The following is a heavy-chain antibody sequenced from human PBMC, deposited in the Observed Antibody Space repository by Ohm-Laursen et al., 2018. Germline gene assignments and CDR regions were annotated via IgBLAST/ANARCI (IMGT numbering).Heavy chain of an antibody. CDR2: ISDSGGST. J-gene: IGHJ4*02. CDR1: GFSFSDYF. V-gene: IGHV3-23*01. Sequence: SLRLSCAASGFSFSDYFMSWIRQAPGKGLEWVSSISDSGGSTYYADSVKGRFTISRDNSKNTLFLQMNSLRAEDTAVYYCASSLWSGYYGGYWGQGTLVTVSS. D-gene: IGHD3-3*01. CDR3: ASSLWSGYYGGY.